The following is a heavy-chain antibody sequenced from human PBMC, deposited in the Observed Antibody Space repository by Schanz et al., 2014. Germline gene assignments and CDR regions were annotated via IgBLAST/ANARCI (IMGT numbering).Heavy chain of an antibody. CDR1: GGSIIGSHW. Sequence: QVHLQESGPGLVRPSGTLSLRCAVSGGSIIGSHWWTWVRQPPGKGLEWIGEIYYSGSTNYNASLKSRLSMSVAKSKNQISLTLSSVTAADTAVYYCARIRADTFDIWGQGTMVTVSS. J-gene: IGHJ3*02. CDR3: ARIRADTFDI. V-gene: IGHV4-4*02. CDR2: IYYSGST.